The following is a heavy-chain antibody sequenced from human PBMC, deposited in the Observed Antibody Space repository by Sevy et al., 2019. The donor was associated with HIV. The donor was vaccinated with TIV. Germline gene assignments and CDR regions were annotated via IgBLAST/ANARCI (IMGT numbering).Heavy chain of an antibody. CDR3: VRSRWLQLLFDY. V-gene: IGHV4-4*07. CDR1: GDSISNYY. CDR2: IYSNGNT. J-gene: IGHJ4*02. D-gene: IGHD5-12*01. Sequence: SETLSLTCTVSGDSISNYYWSWIRQPAGKGLEWIGRIYSNGNTNYNPSLNSRLTMSVDTSHNQISLKLTSVTAADTAVYYCVRSRWLQLLFDYWGQGILVTVSS.